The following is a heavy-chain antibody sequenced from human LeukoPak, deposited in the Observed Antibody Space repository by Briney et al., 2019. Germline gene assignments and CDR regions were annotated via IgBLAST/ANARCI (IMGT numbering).Heavy chain of an antibody. CDR1: GFTFSRYG. V-gene: IGHV3-33*03. CDR2: IWEDGTNI. D-gene: IGHD3-22*01. CDR3: ARVTSYYYNTSGDYYFDY. Sequence: GGSLRLSCAASGFTFSRYGMHWVRQAPGKGLEWVAVIWEDGTNIYYADSVKGRFTISRDNAKNSLYLQMNSLRAEDTAAYYCARVTSYYYNTSGDYYFDYWGQGTLVTVSS. J-gene: IGHJ4*02.